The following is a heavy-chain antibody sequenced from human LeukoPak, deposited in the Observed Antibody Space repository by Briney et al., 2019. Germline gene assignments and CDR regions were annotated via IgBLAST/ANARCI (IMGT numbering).Heavy chain of an antibody. CDR3: ARGIAVERFDY. CDR1: GGTFSNYA. J-gene: IGHJ4*02. Sequence: SVKVSCKASGGTFSNYAIGWVRQAPGQGLEWMGGVIPIFSTANYAQKFQGRVTITADRSTSTAYMELSRLRSDDTAVYYCARGIAVERFDYWGQGTLVTVSS. V-gene: IGHV1-69*06. CDR2: VIPIFSTA. D-gene: IGHD6-19*01.